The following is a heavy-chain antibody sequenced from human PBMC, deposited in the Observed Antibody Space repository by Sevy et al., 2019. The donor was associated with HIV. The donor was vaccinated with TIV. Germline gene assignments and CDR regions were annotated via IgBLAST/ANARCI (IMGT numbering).Heavy chain of an antibody. J-gene: IGHJ4*02. D-gene: IGHD4-17*01. Sequence: GGSLRLSCAASGFPFSSYGMHWVRQSPGKGLEWVAFIWYDGSNKYYADSVKGRFTVSRDNSKNTLYLQMNSLRGEDTAVYYCAKSRWTTVTAHYFDYWGQGTLVTVSS. CDR2: IWYDGSNK. CDR3: AKSRWTTVTAHYFDY. V-gene: IGHV3-30*02. CDR1: GFPFSSYG.